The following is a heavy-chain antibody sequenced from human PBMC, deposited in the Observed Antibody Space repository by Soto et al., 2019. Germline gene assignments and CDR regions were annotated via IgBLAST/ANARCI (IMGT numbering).Heavy chain of an antibody. Sequence: PSETLSLTCTVSGGSIGTYYWSWIRQPPGKGLEWIGYIYYSGSTDYNPSLKSRLTISVDTSKNQFSLKLSSVTAADTAVYYCARAGADYFDYWGQGTLVTVSS. V-gene: IGHV4-59*01. J-gene: IGHJ4*02. CDR1: GGSIGTYY. CDR2: IYYSGST. CDR3: ARAGADYFDY.